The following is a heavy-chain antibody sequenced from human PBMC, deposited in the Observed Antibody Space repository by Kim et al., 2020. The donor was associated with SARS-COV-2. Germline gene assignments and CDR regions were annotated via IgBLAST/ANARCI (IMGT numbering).Heavy chain of an antibody. D-gene: IGHD2-15*01. CDR1: GFTFSSYW. Sequence: GGSLRLSCAASGFTFSSYWMSWVRQAPGKGLEWVANIKQDGSEKYYVDSVKGRFTISRDNAKNSLYLQMNSLRAEDTAVYYCARDSYCSGGSCYSAGLDYWGQGTLVTVSS. CDR3: ARDSYCSGGSCYSAGLDY. CDR2: IKQDGSEK. V-gene: IGHV3-7*03. J-gene: IGHJ4*02.